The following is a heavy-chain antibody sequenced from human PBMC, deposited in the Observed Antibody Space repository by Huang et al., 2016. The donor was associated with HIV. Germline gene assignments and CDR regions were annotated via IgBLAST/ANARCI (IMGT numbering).Heavy chain of an antibody. CDR3: ARRYYYDSSGYLHTDY. CDR2: INHSGTI. J-gene: IGHJ4*02. V-gene: IGHV4-34*01. Sequence: QVQLQQWGAGLLKPSETLSLTCAVFGGSFSGYYWSWIRQPPGKGPEWIGMINHSGTINDNPSLKSRVTISVDTSKNQFSLKLTSVTAADTAVYYCARRYYYDSSGYLHTDYWGQGTLVTVS. D-gene: IGHD3-22*01. CDR1: GGSFSGYY.